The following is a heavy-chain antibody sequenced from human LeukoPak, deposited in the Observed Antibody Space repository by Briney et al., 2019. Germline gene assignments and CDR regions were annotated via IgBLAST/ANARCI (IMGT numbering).Heavy chain of an antibody. CDR2: ISGSGGST. V-gene: IGHV3-23*01. Sequence: GGSLRLSCAASGFTFSSYAMSWVRQAPGKGLEWVSAISGSGGSTYYADSVKGRFTISRDNSKNTLYLQMNSLRAEDTAVYYCAKHSLKTGYSSGRIWDYWGQGTLVTVPS. D-gene: IGHD6-19*01. CDR1: GFTFSSYA. J-gene: IGHJ4*02. CDR3: AKHSLKTGYSSGRIWDY.